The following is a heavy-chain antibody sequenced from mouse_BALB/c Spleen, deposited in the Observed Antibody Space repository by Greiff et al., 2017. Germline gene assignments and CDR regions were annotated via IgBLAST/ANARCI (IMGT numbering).Heavy chain of an antibody. Sequence: EVQLQQSGPGLVKPSQSLSLTCSVTGYSITSGYYWNWIRQFPGNKLEWMGYISYDGSNNYNPSLKNRISITRDTSKNQFFLKLNAVTTEDTATYYCARGGGKALFDYWGQGTTLTVSS. D-gene: IGHD2-1*01. CDR3: ARGGGKALFDY. CDR2: ISYDGSN. V-gene: IGHV3-6*02. CDR1: GYSITSGYY. J-gene: IGHJ2*01.